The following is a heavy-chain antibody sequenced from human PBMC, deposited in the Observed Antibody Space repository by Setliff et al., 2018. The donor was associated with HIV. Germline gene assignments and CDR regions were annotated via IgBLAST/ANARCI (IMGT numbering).Heavy chain of an antibody. CDR1: GGTFSDYS. CDR3: ARGRCTGGACSGRYSYLRIDV. D-gene: IGHD2-8*02. V-gene: IGHV4-34*01. Sequence: SETLSLTCAVYGGTFSDYSWTWIRRPPGKGLEWIGEIHHSGRTEYNPSLTSRISMSVDSSKNQFSLRMSSVAAADTAVYYCARGRCTGGACSGRYSYLRIDVWGKGTTVTVSS. J-gene: IGHJ6*03. CDR2: IHHSGRT.